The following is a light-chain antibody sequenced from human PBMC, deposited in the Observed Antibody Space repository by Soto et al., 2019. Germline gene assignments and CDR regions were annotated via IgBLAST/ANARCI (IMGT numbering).Light chain of an antibody. CDR1: QSISSY. V-gene: IGKV1-39*01. J-gene: IGKJ1*01. CDR3: QQRYSTPRT. Sequence: DIQMTQSPSSLSASVGDRVTITCRASQSISSYFNWYQQKPGKAPKLLIYAASSLQSGGPSRFSGSGSGTDFTPTISSLQPEDYATYYCQQRYSTPRTFGQGTKVEIK. CDR2: AAS.